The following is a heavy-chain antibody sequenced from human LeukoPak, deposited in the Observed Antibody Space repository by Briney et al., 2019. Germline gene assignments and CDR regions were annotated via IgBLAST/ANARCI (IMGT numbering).Heavy chain of an antibody. CDR3: ARDRVQYYYDSSGFDP. J-gene: IGHJ5*02. CDR2: IYTSGST. Sequence: SETLSLTCTVSGGSISSGSYYWSWIRQPAGKGLEWIGRIYTSGSTNYNPSLKSRVTISVDTSKNQFSLKLSSVTAADTAVYYCARDRVQYYYDSSGFDPWGQGTLVTVSS. CDR1: GGSISSGSYY. D-gene: IGHD3-22*01. V-gene: IGHV4-61*02.